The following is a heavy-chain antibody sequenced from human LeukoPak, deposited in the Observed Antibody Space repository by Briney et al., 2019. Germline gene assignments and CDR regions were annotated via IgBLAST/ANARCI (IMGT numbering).Heavy chain of an antibody. Sequence: GESLKISCKGSGYSFTSYWIGWVRQMPGKGLEWMGIIYPGDSDTRYSPSFQGQVTISADKSISTAYLQWSSLKASDTAMYYCARDGGTGLQSRIETNFDYWGQGTLVTVSS. V-gene: IGHV5-51*01. CDR3: ARDGGTGLQSRIETNFDY. D-gene: IGHD5-24*01. CDR2: IYPGDSDT. J-gene: IGHJ4*02. CDR1: GYSFTSYW.